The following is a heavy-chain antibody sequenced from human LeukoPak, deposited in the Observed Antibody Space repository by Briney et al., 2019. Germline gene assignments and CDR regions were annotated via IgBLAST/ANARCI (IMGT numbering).Heavy chain of an antibody. Sequence: SETLSLTCTVSGGSIGSSSYYWGWIRQPPGKGLEWIGNIYYSGSTYFNPSLKSRVTIPVDTSKNQFSLRLSAVTAADTAVYYCASVRRGFGESSKYYSYYYMDVWGNGTTVTISS. V-gene: IGHV4-39*01. D-gene: IGHD3-10*01. J-gene: IGHJ6*03. CDR2: IYYSGST. CDR3: ASVRRGFGESSKYYSYYYMDV. CDR1: GGSIGSSSYY.